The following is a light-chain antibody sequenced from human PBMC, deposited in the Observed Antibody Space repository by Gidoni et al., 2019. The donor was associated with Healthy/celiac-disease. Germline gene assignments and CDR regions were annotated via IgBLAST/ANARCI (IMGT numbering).Light chain of an antibody. CDR1: QSISSW. Sequence: DIQRTQAPSTLSVSVGERVTLTCRASQSISSWLAWSQQKPGKAPKLLIYNVSSLESGVPSTFSGSGSGTEVTLTISSLQPDDFATDYCQQYNSYPYTFGQGTKLEIK. CDR2: NVS. V-gene: IGKV1-5*03. J-gene: IGKJ2*01. CDR3: QQYNSYPYT.